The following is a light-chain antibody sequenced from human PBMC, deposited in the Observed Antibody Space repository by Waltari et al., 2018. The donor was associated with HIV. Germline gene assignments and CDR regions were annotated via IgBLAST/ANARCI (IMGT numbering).Light chain of an antibody. CDR2: DDD. V-gene: IGLV3-21*01. CDR1: NIGSQR. J-gene: IGLJ2*01. CDR3: QVWDIITDEVI. Sequence: SYVLTQSPSVSVAPGQTALITCGGHNIGSQRVHWSQQRPGQAPVLIIFDDDDRPSGIPERFSGSNAGDTATLSISRVEAGDEADYFCQVWDIITDEVIFGGGTKMTVL.